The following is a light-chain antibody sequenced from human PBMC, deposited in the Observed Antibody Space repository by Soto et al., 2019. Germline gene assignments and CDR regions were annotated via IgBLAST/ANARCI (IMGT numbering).Light chain of an antibody. CDR2: RNS. CDR1: PSTLDHND. CDR3: AARHDIQSSLDV. J-gene: IGLJ1*01. Sequence: QTVLTQSPSQFGTPGQRFTIFCSGSPSTLDHNDVYWYLQLSRTAPRLLFERNSQRRSGLPDQFSGSKSGTSASLAISGLRSEDGADYYCAARHDIQSSLDVFGAGTKAPVL. V-gene: IGLV1-47*01.